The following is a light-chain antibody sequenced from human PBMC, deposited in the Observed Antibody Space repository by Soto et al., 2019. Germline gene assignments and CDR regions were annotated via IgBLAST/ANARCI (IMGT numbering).Light chain of an antibody. V-gene: IGKV3-20*01. CDR1: QSVSSNY. Sequence: EIVMTQSPDTLSLSPGETATLSRRASQSVSSNYVAWFHQKPGQAPRLLIYGASSRATGIPDRFSASGSGTDFTLTISRLEPEDFAVYYCQQYGRSPFTFGPGTKVDIK. CDR2: GAS. CDR3: QQYGRSPFT. J-gene: IGKJ3*01.